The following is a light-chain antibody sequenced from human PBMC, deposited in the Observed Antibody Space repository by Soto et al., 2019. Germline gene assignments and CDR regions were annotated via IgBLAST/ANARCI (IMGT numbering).Light chain of an antibody. CDR2: GAS. CDR3: QHYGRGSPIA. J-gene: IGKJ5*01. V-gene: IGKV3-20*01. CDR1: QSVSTN. Sequence: EIVLTQSPGSLSLSPVEGATLSCRASQSVSTNVAWYQQRPGQPPKLLIFGASSRATGIPARFSGSGSGTDFTLIINRLQPEDFALYFCQHYGRGSPIAFGLGTRLEIK.